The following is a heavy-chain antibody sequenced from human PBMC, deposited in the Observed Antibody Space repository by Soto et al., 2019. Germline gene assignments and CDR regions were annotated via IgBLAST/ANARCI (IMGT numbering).Heavy chain of an antibody. CDR3: ARSANVLRFLEWLSLYYYGMDV. CDR2: IIPIFGTA. CDR1: GGTFSSYA. J-gene: IGHJ6*02. D-gene: IGHD3-3*01. V-gene: IGHV1-69*06. Sequence: QVQLVQSGAEVKKPGSSVKVSCKASGGTFSSYAISWVRQAPGQGLEWMGGIIPIFGTAHYAQKLQGRVTITADKSTSTAYMALISRRSEDTAVYYCARSANVLRFLEWLSLYYYGMDVWGQGTTVTVSS.